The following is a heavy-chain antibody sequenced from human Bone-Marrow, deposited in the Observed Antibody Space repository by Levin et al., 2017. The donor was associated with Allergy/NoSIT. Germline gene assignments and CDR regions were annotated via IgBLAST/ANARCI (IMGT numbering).Heavy chain of an antibody. CDR1: GFTFDEAW. J-gene: IGHJ5*02. D-gene: IGHD1-1*01. CDR3: TYNGAA. V-gene: IGHV3-15*07. CDR2: IKNKADGGTI. Sequence: GGSLRLSCAASGFTFDEAWMTWVRQAPGKGLEWVGRIKNKADGGTIDYAAPVKDRFSISRDDSKNSVYLQLNSLKTEDTGVYYCTYNGAAWGQGALVTVSS.